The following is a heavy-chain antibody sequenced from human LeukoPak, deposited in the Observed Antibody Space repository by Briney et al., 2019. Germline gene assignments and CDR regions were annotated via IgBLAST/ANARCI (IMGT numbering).Heavy chain of an antibody. D-gene: IGHD6-13*01. V-gene: IGHV3-21*01. CDR3: ARDRGMLAAAFDI. CDR1: GFTFSSYS. J-gene: IGHJ3*02. CDR2: ISSSSSYI. Sequence: PGGSLRLSCAASGFTFSSYSMNWVRQAPGKGLEWVSSISSSSSYIYYADSVKGRFTISRDNAKNSLYLQMNSLRAEDTAVYYWARDRGMLAAAFDIWGQGTMVTVSP.